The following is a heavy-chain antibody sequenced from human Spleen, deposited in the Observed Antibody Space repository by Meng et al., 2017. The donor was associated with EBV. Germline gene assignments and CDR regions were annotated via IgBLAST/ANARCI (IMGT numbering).Heavy chain of an antibody. CDR1: GYTFTSYA. D-gene: IGHD1-26*01. V-gene: IGHV1-3*01. CDR3: AAQYSGSYPFDY. CDR2: IIPGNADT. Sequence: QFRLVQSGAGVKKPGASVRVSCEASGYTFTSYAIHWVRQAPGQRLEWMGWIIPGNADTKYSQKFQGRVTITRDTSASTAYMELSSLRSEDTAVYYCAAQYSGSYPFDYWGQGTLVTVSS. J-gene: IGHJ4*02.